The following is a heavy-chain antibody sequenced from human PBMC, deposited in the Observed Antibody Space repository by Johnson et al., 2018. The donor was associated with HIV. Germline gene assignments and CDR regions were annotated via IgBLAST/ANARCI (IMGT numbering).Heavy chain of an antibody. CDR2: IRYDGSNK. CDR1: GFTFSSYG. V-gene: IGHV3-30*02. D-gene: IGHD5-18*01. J-gene: IGHJ3*02. Sequence: QVQLVESGGGVVQPGGSLRLSCAASGFTFSSYGMHWVRQAPGKGLEWVAFIRYDGSNKYYADSVKGRFTISRDNSKNTLYLQMNSLRAEDTAVYYCARDGYLYGDAFDIWGQGTMVTVSS. CDR3: ARDGYLYGDAFDI.